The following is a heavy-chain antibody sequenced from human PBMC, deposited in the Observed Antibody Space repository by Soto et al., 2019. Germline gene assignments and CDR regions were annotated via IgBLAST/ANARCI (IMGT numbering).Heavy chain of an antibody. V-gene: IGHV4-39*01. D-gene: IGHD3-10*01. CDR2: IYYSGST. CDR3: ARHRDVYYGMDV. J-gene: IGHJ6*02. CDR1: GGSISSSSYY. Sequence: KTSETLSLTCTVSGGSISSSSYYWGWIRQPPGKGLEWIGSIYYSGSTYYNPSLKSRVTISVDTSKNQFSLKLSSVTAADTAVYYCARHRDVYYGMDVWGQGTTVTVSS.